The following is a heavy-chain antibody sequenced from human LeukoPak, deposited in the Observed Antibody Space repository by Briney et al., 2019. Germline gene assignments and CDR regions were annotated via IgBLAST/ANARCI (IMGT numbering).Heavy chain of an antibody. CDR1: GFTVSNNY. CDR3: ARSITVAGAYFEY. CDR2: IYSGGST. V-gene: IGHV3-53*01. D-gene: IGHD6-19*01. J-gene: IGHJ4*02. Sequence: GGSLRLSCAASGFTVSNNYMNWVRQAPGKGLEWVSVIYSGGSTKHADSVKGRFTVSRDNSKNTLFLQMNSLGAEDTAVYYCARSITVAGAYFEYWGQGTLVTVSS.